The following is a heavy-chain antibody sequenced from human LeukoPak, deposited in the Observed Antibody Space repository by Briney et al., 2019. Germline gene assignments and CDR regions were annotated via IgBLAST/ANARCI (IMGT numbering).Heavy chain of an antibody. CDR3: ARDLTVAEGYYYYYMDV. J-gene: IGHJ6*03. D-gene: IGHD6-19*01. CDR2: IIPIFGTA. Sequence: SVKVSCKASGGTFSSYAISWVRQAPGQGLEWMGGIIPIFGTANYAQKFQGRVTITADKSTSTAYMELSSLRSEDTAVYYCARDLTVAEGYYYYYMDVWGKGTTVTVSS. CDR1: GGTFSSYA. V-gene: IGHV1-69*06.